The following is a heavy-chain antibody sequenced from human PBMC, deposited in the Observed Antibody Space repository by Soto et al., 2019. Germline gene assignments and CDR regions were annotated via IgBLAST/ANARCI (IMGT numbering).Heavy chain of an antibody. D-gene: IGHD2-8*01. CDR3: ATKPNGLYYFDY. J-gene: IGHJ4*02. CDR1: GGSISSADYY. Sequence: QVQLQESGPGLVQPSQTLSLTCTVSGGSISSADYYWSWIRQNPGKGLEWIGYIHSSGLTYHDPSLKSRVIMSVDMSKNQVSRSLSSVTAADTAVYYCATKPNGLYYFDYWGQGALVTVSS. V-gene: IGHV4-31*03. CDR2: IHSSGLT.